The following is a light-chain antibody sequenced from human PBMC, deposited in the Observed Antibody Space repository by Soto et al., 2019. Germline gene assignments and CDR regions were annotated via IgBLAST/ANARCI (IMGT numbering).Light chain of an antibody. CDR3: SSYTSSTSYV. Sequence: QSALTQPDSVSGSPGQSITISCTGTSSDVGGYNYVSWYQQHPGKAPKLMIYEVSNRPSGVSNRFSGSKSGNTASLTISGLQAEDEADYYCSSYTSSTSYVFGTGTKVT. J-gene: IGLJ1*01. CDR2: EVS. CDR1: SSDVGGYNY. V-gene: IGLV2-14*01.